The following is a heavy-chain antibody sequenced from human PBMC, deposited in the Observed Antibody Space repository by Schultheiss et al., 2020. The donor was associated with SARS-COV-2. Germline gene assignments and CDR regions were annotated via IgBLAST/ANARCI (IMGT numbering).Heavy chain of an antibody. Sequence: GGSLRLSCAASGFTFSSYGMHWVRQAPGKGLEWVSHISGGGSTKYYADSVKGRFTISRDNTKDSLYLQMNSLRAEDTAVYYCAKDSLLWFGELLNFDYWGQGTLVTVSS. J-gene: IGHJ4*02. CDR3: AKDSLLWFGELLNFDY. V-gene: IGHV3-48*04. D-gene: IGHD3-10*01. CDR1: GFTFSSYG. CDR2: ISGGGSTK.